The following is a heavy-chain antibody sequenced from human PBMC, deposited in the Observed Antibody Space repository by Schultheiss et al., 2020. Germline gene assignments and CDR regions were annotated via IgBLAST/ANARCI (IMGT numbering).Heavy chain of an antibody. J-gene: IGHJ4*02. Sequence: SQTLSLTCAVSGGSISSGGYSWSWIRQPPGKGLEWIGYVYSTGSTYYNPSLKSRVTISVDTSKNQFSLKLSSVTAADTAVYYCARRGMTTVKYFDYWGQGTLVTVSS. CDR1: GGSISSGGYS. CDR2: VYSTGST. CDR3: ARRGMTTVKYFDY. V-gene: IGHV4-30-2*03. D-gene: IGHD4-11*01.